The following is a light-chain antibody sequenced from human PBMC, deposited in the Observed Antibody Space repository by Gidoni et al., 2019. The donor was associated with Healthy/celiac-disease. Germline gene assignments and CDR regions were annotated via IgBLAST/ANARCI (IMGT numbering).Light chain of an antibody. J-gene: IGKJ5*01. CDR1: QSVSSY. V-gene: IGKV3-11*01. Sequence: EIVLTQSPATLSLSPGERATLSCRASQSVSSYLAWYQQKPGQAPRLLIYDASNRATGIQARFSGSGSGTDFTLTIRSLEPEDFAVYYCQQRSNWPSFGQGTRLEIK. CDR2: DAS. CDR3: QQRSNWPS.